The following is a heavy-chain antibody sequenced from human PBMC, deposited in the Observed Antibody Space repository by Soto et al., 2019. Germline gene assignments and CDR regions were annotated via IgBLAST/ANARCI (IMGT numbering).Heavy chain of an antibody. V-gene: IGHV1-3*04. Sequence: QVQLVQSGAEVKKPGASVKVSCKTSGCTFTSYAIHWVRQAPGQGLEWLGWLNIGNGNTQYSPKLHDRVTLTRDTSASTAYMEVSSLRSEDTAVYYCAREPLCGGRCYVHWCDPWGQGTLVTVSS. CDR3: AREPLCGGRCYVHWCDP. CDR1: GCTFTSYA. D-gene: IGHD2-15*01. CDR2: LNIGNGNT. J-gene: IGHJ5*02.